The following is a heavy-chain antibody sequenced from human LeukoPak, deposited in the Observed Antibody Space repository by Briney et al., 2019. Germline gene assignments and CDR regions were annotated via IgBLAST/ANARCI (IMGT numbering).Heavy chain of an antibody. CDR3: ARGYSTVGATDY. J-gene: IGHJ4*02. V-gene: IGHV3-74*01. CDR1: GFTFSSNW. D-gene: IGHD1-26*01. CDR2: INSDGSST. Sequence: PGGSLRLSCADSGFTFSSNWMHWVRQGPGKGLVWVSRINSDGSSTSYADSVKGRFTISRDNAKNTLYLQMNSLRAEDTAVYYCARGYSTVGATDYWGQGTLVTVSS.